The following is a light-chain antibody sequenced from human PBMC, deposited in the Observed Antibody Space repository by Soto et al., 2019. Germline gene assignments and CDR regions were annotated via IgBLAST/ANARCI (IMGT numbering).Light chain of an antibody. CDR2: DDN. V-gene: IGLV1-51*01. CDR3: GSWDSRLXAYV. J-gene: IGLJ1*01. CDR1: SSNIGGNS. Sequence: QSVLTQPPSVSAAPVQKVTISCSGSSSNIGGNSVYWYQQLPGTDPKLLIYDDNKRPSGMPDRFSGSKSGTSATLGITGLQNGDEDDYYCGSWDSRLXAYVFGTGTKVXV.